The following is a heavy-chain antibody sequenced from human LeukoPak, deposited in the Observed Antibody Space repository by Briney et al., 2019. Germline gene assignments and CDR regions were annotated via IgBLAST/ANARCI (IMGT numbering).Heavy chain of an antibody. CDR1: GFTFNSYW. CDR3: AKGKRVRYFDNTKYYFDN. CDR2: INSDGSST. V-gene: IGHV3-74*01. D-gene: IGHD3-9*01. Sequence: PGGSLRLSCAASGFTFNSYWMHWVRQAPGKGLVWVSRINSDGSSTSYADSVKGRSTISRDNAKNTLYLQMNSLRAEDTAVYHCAKGKRVRYFDNTKYYFDNWGQGTLVTVSS. J-gene: IGHJ4*02.